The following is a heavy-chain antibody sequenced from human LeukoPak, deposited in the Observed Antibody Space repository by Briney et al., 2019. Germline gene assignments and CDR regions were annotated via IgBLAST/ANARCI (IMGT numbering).Heavy chain of an antibody. Sequence: GESLKISCKGSGYTFSSYWIGWVHQMPGKGLEWMGIIYPGDSDTRYGPSLQGQVTISVDTSIGTAYLQWSSLKASDTAIYYCARQNDFRLDYWGQGTLVTVSS. V-gene: IGHV5-51*07. CDR3: ARQNDFRLDY. CDR2: IYPGDSDT. CDR1: GYTFSSYW. J-gene: IGHJ4*02. D-gene: IGHD3-3*01.